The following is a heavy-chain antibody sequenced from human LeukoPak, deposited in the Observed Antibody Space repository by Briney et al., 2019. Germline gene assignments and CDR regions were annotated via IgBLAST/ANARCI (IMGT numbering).Heavy chain of an antibody. J-gene: IGHJ2*01. CDR1: GGSISSYY. V-gene: IGHV4-34*01. Sequence: SETLSLTCTVSGGSISSYYWSWIRQPPGKGLEWIGEINHSGSTNYNPSLKSRVTISVDTSKNQFSLKLSSVTAADTAVYYCARGYTARWYFDLWGRGTLVTVSS. CDR3: ARGYTARWYFDL. CDR2: INHSGST. D-gene: IGHD5-18*01.